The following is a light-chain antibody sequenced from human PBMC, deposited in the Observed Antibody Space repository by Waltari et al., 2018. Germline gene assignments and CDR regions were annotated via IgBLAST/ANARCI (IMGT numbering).Light chain of an antibody. Sequence: QFTLTQPPSVSAAPGQRVTLSCSGTNDNIGLNLVSWYRQFPGAAPQPLIYEEDKRPSEIPDRFSASKSGTSATLAITGLQTGDEADYYCATWDVRLTPRHMFGGGTKVTVL. CDR3: ATWDVRLTPRHM. J-gene: IGLJ3*02. CDR2: EED. V-gene: IGLV1-51*02. CDR1: NDNIGLNL.